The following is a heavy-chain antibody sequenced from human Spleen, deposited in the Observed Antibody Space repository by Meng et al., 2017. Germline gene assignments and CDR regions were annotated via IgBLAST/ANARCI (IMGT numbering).Heavy chain of an antibody. CDR3: ARGPTTMAHDFDY. CDR2: INHSGST. V-gene: IGHV4-34*01. CDR1: GGSFSDYY. J-gene: IGHJ4*02. D-gene: IGHD4-11*01. Sequence: QGELQQGGAGLLKPSETLSLTCVVAGGSFSDYYWRWIRQPPGKGLEWIGEINHSGSTNYNPSLESRATISVDTSQNNLSLKLSSVTAADSAVYYCARGPTTMAHDFDYWGQGALVTVSS.